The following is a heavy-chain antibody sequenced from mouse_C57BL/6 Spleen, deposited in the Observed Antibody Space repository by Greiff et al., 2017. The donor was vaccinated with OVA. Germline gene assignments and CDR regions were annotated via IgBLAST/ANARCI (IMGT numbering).Heavy chain of an antibody. J-gene: IGHJ2*01. Sequence: VKLVESGAELVKPGASVKISCKASGYAFSSYWMNWVKQRPGKGLEWIGQIYPGDGDTNYNGKFKGKATLTADKSSSTAYMQLSSLTSEDSAVYFCARGEDSSGYNYWGQGTTLTVSS. D-gene: IGHD3-2*02. CDR2: IYPGDGDT. CDR1: GYAFSSYW. CDR3: ARGEDSSGYNY. V-gene: IGHV1-80*01.